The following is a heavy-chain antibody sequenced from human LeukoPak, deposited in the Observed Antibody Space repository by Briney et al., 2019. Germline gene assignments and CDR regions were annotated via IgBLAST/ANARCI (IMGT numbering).Heavy chain of an antibody. V-gene: IGHV4-59*01. J-gene: IGHJ4*02. CDR2: IYYSGST. Sequence: PSETLSLTCTVSGGSISSYCWTWIRQPPGKGLEWIGYIYYSGSTNYNPSLKSRVTIAVDTSKNQLVVDTSKNQFSLKLSSVTAADTAVYYCALLNYGSGSYLVHWGQGTLVSVSS. D-gene: IGHD3-10*01. CDR1: GGSISSYC. CDR3: ALLNYGSGSYLVH.